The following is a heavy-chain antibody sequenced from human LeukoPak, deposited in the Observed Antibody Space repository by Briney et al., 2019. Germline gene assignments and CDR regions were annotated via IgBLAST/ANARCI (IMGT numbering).Heavy chain of an antibody. J-gene: IGHJ4*02. Sequence: PGGSLRLSCAASGFTFSSYSMNWVRQAPGKGLEWVSYISSSSSTIYYADSVKGRFTISRDNAKNSLYLQMNSLRAEDTAVYYCAREGVGAFDYWGQGTLVTVSS. V-gene: IGHV3-48*04. D-gene: IGHD1-26*01. CDR1: GFTFSSYS. CDR3: AREGVGAFDY. CDR2: ISSSSSTI.